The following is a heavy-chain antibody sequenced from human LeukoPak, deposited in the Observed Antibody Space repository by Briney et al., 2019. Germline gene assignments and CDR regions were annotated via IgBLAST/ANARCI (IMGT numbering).Heavy chain of an antibody. V-gene: IGHV4-34*01. CDR2: INHSGST. CDR1: GGSFSGHY. Sequence: SSETLSLTCAVYGGSFSGHYWSWIRQPPGKGLEWIGEINHSGSTNYNPSLKSRATISVDTSKNQFSLKLSSVTAADTAVYYCARVKRGYPDYWGQGTLVTVSS. J-gene: IGHJ4*02. D-gene: IGHD3-22*01. CDR3: ARVKRGYPDY.